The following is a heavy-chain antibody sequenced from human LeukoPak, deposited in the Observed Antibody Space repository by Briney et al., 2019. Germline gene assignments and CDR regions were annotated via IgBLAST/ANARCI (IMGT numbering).Heavy chain of an antibody. CDR3: ARTRRGYCSSTSCYYAYYYYYYMDV. CDR2: INHSGST. Sequence: SETLSLTCAVYGGSFSGYYWSWIRQPPGKGLEWIGEINHSGSTNYNPSLKSRVTISVDTSKNQFSLKLSSVTAADTAVYYCARTRRGYCSSTSCYYAYYYYYYMDVWGKGTTVTISS. D-gene: IGHD2-2*01. V-gene: IGHV4-34*01. J-gene: IGHJ6*03. CDR1: GGSFSGYY.